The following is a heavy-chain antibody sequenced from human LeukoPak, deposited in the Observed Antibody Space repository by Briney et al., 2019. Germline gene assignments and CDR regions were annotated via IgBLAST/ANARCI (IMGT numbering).Heavy chain of an antibody. V-gene: IGHV7-4-1*02. CDR1: GYTFTSYA. J-gene: IGHJ4*02. CDR2: INTNTGNP. CDR3: ARVIRIRGVSSVDDY. D-gene: IGHD3-10*01. Sequence: ASVKVSCKASGYTFTSYAMNWVRQAPGQGLEWMGWINTNTGNPTYAQGFTGRFVFSLDTSVSTAYLQISSLKAEDTAVYYCARVIRIRGVSSVDDYWGQGTLVTVSS.